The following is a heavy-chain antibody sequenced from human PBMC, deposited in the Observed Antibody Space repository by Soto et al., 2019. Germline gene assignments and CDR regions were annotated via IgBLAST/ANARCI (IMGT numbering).Heavy chain of an antibody. Sequence: EVQLVESGGGLVKPGESLRLSCAASGFTFSNAWMSWVRQAPGKGLEWVGRIKSKTDGGTTDYAAPVEGRFTISRDDSKNTLYLPMNSLKTEDPAVYYCYGTNWYFDLWGRGTLVTVSS. CDR3: YGTNWYFDL. CDR1: GFTFSNAW. J-gene: IGHJ2*01. V-gene: IGHV3-15*01. D-gene: IGHD4-17*01. CDR2: IKSKTDGGTT.